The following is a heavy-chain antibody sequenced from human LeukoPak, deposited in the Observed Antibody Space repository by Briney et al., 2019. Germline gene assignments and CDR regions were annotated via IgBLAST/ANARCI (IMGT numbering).Heavy chain of an antibody. CDR2: ISYDGSNK. CDR3: ARDERRVMDV. J-gene: IGHJ6*02. V-gene: IGHV3-30-3*01. CDR1: GFTFSSYA. Sequence: TGRSLRLSCAASGFTFSSYAMHWIRQAPGKGLEWVAVISYDGSNKYYADSVKGRFTISRDNSKNTLYLQMNSLRAEDTAVYYCARDERRVMDVWGQGTTVTVSS.